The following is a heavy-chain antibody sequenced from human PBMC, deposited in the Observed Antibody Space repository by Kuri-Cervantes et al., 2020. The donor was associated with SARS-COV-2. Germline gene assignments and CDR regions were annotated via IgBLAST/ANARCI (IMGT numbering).Heavy chain of an antibody. D-gene: IGHD5-12*01. CDR2: IGTAGDP. J-gene: IGHJ6*02. Sequence: GESLKISCAASGFTFSSYDMHWVRQATGKGLEWVSAIGTAGDPYYPGSVKGRFTISRDNAKNSLYLQMNSLRDEDTAVYYCARGGYDSPIFYYYGMDVWGQGATVTVSS. CDR3: ARGGYDSPIFYYYGMDV. V-gene: IGHV3-13*05. CDR1: GFTFSSYD.